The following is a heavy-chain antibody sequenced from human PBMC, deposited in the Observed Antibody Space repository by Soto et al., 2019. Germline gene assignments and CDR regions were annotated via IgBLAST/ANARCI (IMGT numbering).Heavy chain of an antibody. D-gene: IGHD1-1*01. J-gene: IGHJ6*02. CDR1: GYTFINHG. V-gene: IGHV1-18*01. CDR2: ISTFNGNT. CDR3: AKKRPSRENEPPHPWVALGA. Sequence: QVQLVQSGAEVKRPGASVKVSCKASGYTFINHGISWVRQARGQGLEWMGWISTFNGNTVFAQKLADRVTLTTDTSTTTAYMELRRLTADNTAICFCAKKRPSRENEPPHPWVALGAWGPGSTVTVSS.